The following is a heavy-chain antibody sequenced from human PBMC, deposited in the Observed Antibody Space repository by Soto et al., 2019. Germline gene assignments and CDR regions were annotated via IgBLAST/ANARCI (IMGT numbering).Heavy chain of an antibody. J-gene: IGHJ4*02. CDR3: ARDWSHYYGSGSNNEDY. CDR2: INPSGGST. V-gene: IGHV1-46*01. Sequence: ASVKFSCKASGYTFTSYYMHWVRQAPGQGLEWMGIINPSGGSTSYAQKFQGRVTMTRDTSTSTVYMELSSLRSEDTAVYYCARDWSHYYGSGSNNEDYWGQGTLVTVSS. CDR1: GYTFTSYY. D-gene: IGHD3-10*01.